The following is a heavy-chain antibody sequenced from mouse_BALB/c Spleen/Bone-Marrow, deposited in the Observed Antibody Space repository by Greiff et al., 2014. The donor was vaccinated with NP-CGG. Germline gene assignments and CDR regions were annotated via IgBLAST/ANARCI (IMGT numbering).Heavy chain of an antibody. J-gene: IGHJ3*01. CDR2: INPSTGYT. V-gene: IGHV1-7*01. CDR1: GYTFTSYW. CDR3: ARRLNWDWFAY. D-gene: IGHD4-1*01. Sequence: VQLQQSGAELAKPGASVKMSCKASGYTFTSYWMHWVKQRPGQGLEWIGYINPSTGYTDYNQKFKDKATLTADKSSCTAYMQLSSLTSEDSAVYYCARRLNWDWFAYWGQGTLVTVSA.